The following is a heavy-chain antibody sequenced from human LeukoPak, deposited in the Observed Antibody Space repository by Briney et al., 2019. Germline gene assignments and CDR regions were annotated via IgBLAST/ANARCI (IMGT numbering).Heavy chain of an antibody. CDR2: IVVIRGNT. V-gene: IGHV1-58*02. D-gene: IGHD2-21*02. J-gene: IGHJ6*02. CDR1: GFTFTSSA. Sequence: ASVMVSCKASGFTFTSSAMQWVRQARGQRLEWIGWIVVIRGNTNYAQKFQERVTITRDMSTSTAYMELSSLRSEDTAVYYCAAQGYCGGDCHRAYYYYGMDVWGQGTTVTVSS. CDR3: AAQGYCGGDCHRAYYYYGMDV.